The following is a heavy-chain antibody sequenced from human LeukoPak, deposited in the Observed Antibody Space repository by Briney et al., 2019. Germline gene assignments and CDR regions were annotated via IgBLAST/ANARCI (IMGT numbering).Heavy chain of an antibody. J-gene: IGHJ4*02. CDR1: GFTFSSYA. CDR2: IRGSGGST. D-gene: IGHD3-22*01. Sequence: GGSLRLSCAASGFTFSSYAMSWVRQAPGKGLEWVSAIRGSGGSTYYADSVKGRFTISRDNSKNTLYLQMNSLRAEDTAVYYCARDLRSYYYDSSGYYLGGDYWGQGTLVTVSS. CDR3: ARDLRSYYYDSSGYYLGGDY. V-gene: IGHV3-23*01.